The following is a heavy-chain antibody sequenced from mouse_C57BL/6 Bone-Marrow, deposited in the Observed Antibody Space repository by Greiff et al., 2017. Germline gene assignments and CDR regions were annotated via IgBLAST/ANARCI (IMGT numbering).Heavy chain of an antibody. CDR3: TTSLYYGSSS. D-gene: IGHD1-1*01. CDR2: IDPENGDT. CDR1: GFTINDDY. Sequence: VQLQQSGAELVRPGASVKLSCTASGFTINDDYMHWVKQRPEQGLEWIGWIDPENGDTEYASKFQGKATITADTSSNTAYLQLSSLTSEDTAVYYCTTSLYYGSSSGGQGTTLTVSS. V-gene: IGHV14-4*01. J-gene: IGHJ2*01.